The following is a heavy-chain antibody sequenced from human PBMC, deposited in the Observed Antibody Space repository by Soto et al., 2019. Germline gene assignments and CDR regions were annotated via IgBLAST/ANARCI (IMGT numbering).Heavy chain of an antibody. J-gene: IGHJ6*02. CDR2: IYSGGST. V-gene: IGHV3-66*01. CDR1: GFTVSSNY. D-gene: IGHD2-2*01. Sequence: GGSLRLSCAASGFTVSSNYMSWVRQAPGKGLEWVSVIYSGGSTYYADSVKGRFTISRDNSKNTLYLQMNSLRADDTAVYYCARERCSSTSCHSRYYYGMDVWGQGTTVTVSS. CDR3: ARERCSSTSCHSRYYYGMDV.